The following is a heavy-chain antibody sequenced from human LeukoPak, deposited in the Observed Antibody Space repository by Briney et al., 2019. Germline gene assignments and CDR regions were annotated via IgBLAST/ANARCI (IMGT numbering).Heavy chain of an antibody. CDR3: ARDLSIAAAGTGPDY. CDR1: VYTFSGYY. Sequence: ASVKVSCKASVYTFSGYYMHWVRQAPGQGLEWMGWINPNSGGTNYAQKFQGRVTMTRDTSISTAYMELSRLRSDDTAVYYCARDLSIAAAGTGPDYWGQGTLVTVSS. D-gene: IGHD6-13*01. J-gene: IGHJ4*02. V-gene: IGHV1-2*02. CDR2: INPNSGGT.